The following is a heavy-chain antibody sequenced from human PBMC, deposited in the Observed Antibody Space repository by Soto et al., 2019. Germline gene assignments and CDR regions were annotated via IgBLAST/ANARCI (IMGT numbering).Heavy chain of an antibody. CDR1: VFTFISYG. CDR3: AKNIATMIVVVLFDY. Sequence: GGSLRLSCAASVFTFISYGMHWVRQAPGKGLEWVAVISYDGSNKYYADSVKGRFTISRDNSKNTLYLQMNSLRAEDTAVYYCAKNIATMIVVVLFDYWGQGTLVTVSS. CDR2: ISYDGSNK. J-gene: IGHJ4*02. D-gene: IGHD3-22*01. V-gene: IGHV3-30*18.